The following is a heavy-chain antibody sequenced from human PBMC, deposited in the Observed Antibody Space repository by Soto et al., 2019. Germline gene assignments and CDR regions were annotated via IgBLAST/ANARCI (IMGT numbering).Heavy chain of an antibody. D-gene: IGHD5-12*01. V-gene: IGHV5-51*01. CDR1: GDGFATNW. CDR3: ARHHGPTTSENWFDP. CDR2: IFPDDSDT. J-gene: IGHJ5*02. Sequence: HGESLKISCKVSGDGFATNWIAWVRQKSGQGLEYMGSIFPDDSDTRYSPSFQGQVTISVDTSTTTAYLELRSLRSDDTAVYYCARHHGPTTSENWFDPWGQGTLVTVSS.